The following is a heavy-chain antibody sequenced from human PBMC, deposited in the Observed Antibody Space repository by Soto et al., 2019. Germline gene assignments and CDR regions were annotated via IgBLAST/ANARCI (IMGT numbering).Heavy chain of an antibody. CDR3: ARSGDYTDYFRFDP. Sequence: QVQMQESGPGLVKPSQTLSLTCSVSGGSINSGGYYWTWIRQHPEKGLEWIGYIYYTGSTNYNPSLRSRVTISRDTSKNQFSLRLSSVTAADTAVYYCARSGDYTDYFRFDPWGQETLVTVSS. J-gene: IGHJ5*02. CDR2: IYYTGST. V-gene: IGHV4-31*03. CDR1: GGSINSGGYY. D-gene: IGHD4-17*01.